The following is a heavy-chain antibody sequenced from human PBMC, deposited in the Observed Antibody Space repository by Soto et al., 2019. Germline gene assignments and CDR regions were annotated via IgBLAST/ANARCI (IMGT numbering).Heavy chain of an antibody. D-gene: IGHD5-12*01. Sequence: EVQLVESGGGLVKPGGSLRLSCAASGFTFSSYNMNWVRQAPGKGLEWVSFITSTSSYIYYADSLKGRFTISRDNAKNSLYMQMNSLRAEDSAVYYCARAGSGYASGYWGQGSIVTVSS. CDR1: GFTFSSYN. CDR3: ARAGSGYASGY. V-gene: IGHV3-21*01. CDR2: ITSTSSYI. J-gene: IGHJ4*02.